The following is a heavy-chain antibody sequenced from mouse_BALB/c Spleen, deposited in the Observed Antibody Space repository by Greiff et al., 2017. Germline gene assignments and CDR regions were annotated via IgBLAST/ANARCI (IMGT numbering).Heavy chain of an antibody. V-gene: IGHV1S127*01. CDR1: GYTFTSYW. D-gene: IGHD2-2*01. Sequence: VKLVESGPELVRPGASVKMSCKASGYTFTSYWMHWVKQRPGQGLEWIGMIDPSNSETRLNQKFKDKATLNVDKSSNTAYMQLSSLTSEDSAVYYCARSRSYYGYDEAAYWGQGTLVTVSA. CDR2: IDPSNSET. J-gene: IGHJ3*01. CDR3: ARSRSYYGYDEAAY.